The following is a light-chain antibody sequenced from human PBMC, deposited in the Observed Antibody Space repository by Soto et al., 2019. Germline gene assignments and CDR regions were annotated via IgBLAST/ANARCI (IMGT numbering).Light chain of an antibody. CDR1: SSDVGSYNF. J-gene: IGLJ1*01. CDR3: CSYAGSSTWV. CDR2: EGS. Sequence: QSALTQPASVSGSTGRSITISCTGASSDVGSYNFVSWYQQHPGKAPKVMIYEGSKRPSGVSNRFSGSKSGNTASLTISGLQAEDESDYYCCSYAGSSTWVFGTGTKVTVL. V-gene: IGLV2-23*01.